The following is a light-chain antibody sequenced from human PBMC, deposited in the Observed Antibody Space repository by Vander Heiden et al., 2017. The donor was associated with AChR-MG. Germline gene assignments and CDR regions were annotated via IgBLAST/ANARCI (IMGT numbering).Light chain of an antibody. CDR2: KAS. CDR3: QQEHRYPWT. V-gene: IGKV1-5*03. CDR1: QYINSW. J-gene: IGKJ1*01. Sequence: DIQMTQSPVTLSASIGDRVTITCRASQYINSWLSWYQQKPGNAPRLLIYKASGLENGVPSRFNGSESGTEFTLTIGGLQPEDFGTYFCQQEHRYPWTFGQGTKVEFK.